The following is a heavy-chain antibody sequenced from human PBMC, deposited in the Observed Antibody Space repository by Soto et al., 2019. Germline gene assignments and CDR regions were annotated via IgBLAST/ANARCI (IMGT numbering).Heavy chain of an antibody. CDR3: ARRYGPGFDY. CDR2: IYYSGST. CDR1: GGSISSYY. D-gene: IGHD4-17*01. J-gene: IGHJ4*02. Sequence: SETLSLTCTVSGGSISSYYWSWIRQPPGKGLEWIGYIYYSGSTNYNPSLKSRITISVDTSKNQFSLKLSSVTAADTAVYYCARRYGPGFDYWGQGTLVTVSS. V-gene: IGHV4-59*08.